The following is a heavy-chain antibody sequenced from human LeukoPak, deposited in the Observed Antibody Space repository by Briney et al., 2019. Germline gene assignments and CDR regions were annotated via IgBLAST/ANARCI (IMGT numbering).Heavy chain of an antibody. CDR3: AKVPTYSSGWDLDY. Sequence: GGSLRLSCAASGFTFGSYAMTWVRQAPGKGLEWVSSISDSGGSTYNADSVKGRFTISRDNSKNTLYLQMNSLRAEDTAVYYCAKVPTYSSGWDLDYWGQGTLVTVSS. CDR2: ISDSGGST. V-gene: IGHV3-23*01. J-gene: IGHJ4*02. CDR1: GFTFGSYA. D-gene: IGHD6-19*01.